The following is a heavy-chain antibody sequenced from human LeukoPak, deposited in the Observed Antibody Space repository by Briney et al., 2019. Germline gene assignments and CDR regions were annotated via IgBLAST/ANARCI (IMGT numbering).Heavy chain of an antibody. J-gene: IGHJ6*02. CDR3: AKVGQYCSSTSCYPLGMDV. CDR2: ISGSGGST. Sequence: PGGSLRLSCAASGFTFSSYAMSWVRQAPGKGPEWVSAISGSGGSTYYADSVKGRFTISRDNSKNTLYLQMNSLRAEDTAVYYCAKVGQYCSSTSCYPLGMDVWGQGTTVTVSS. V-gene: IGHV3-23*01. D-gene: IGHD2-2*01. CDR1: GFTFSSYA.